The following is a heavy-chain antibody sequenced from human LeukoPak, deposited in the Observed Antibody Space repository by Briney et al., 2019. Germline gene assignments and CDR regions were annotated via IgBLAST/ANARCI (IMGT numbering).Heavy chain of an antibody. D-gene: IGHD2-2*01. CDR3: ARGPYPYYFDY. Sequence: PSETLSLTCTVSGGSISSSSYYWGWIRQPPGKGLEWIGSIYYSGSTYYNPSLKSRVTISVDTSKNQFSLKLSSVTAADTAVYYCARGPYPYYFDYWGQGTLVTVSS. CDR1: GGSISSSSYY. J-gene: IGHJ4*02. V-gene: IGHV4-39*07. CDR2: IYYSGST.